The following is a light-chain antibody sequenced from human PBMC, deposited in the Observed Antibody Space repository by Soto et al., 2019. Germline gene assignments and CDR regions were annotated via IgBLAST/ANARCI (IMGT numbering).Light chain of an antibody. CDR3: SSYTSSSPPVV. CDR2: DVS. J-gene: IGLJ2*01. CDR1: SSDVGGYNY. V-gene: IGLV2-14*01. Sequence: QSVLTQPASVSGSPGQSITISCTGTSSDVGGYNYVSWYQQHPGKAPKLMIYDVSNRPSGVSNRFSGSKSGNTASLTISGLQAKDEADYYCSSYTSSSPPVVFGGGTKLTVL.